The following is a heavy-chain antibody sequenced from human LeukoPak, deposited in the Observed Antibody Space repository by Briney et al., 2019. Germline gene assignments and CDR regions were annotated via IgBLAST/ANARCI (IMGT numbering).Heavy chain of an antibody. V-gene: IGHV4-59*01. Sequence: SETLSLTCTVSGGSISSYYWSWIRQPPGKGLEWIGYIYYSGSTNYNPSLKSRVTISVDTSKNQFSLKLSSVTAADTAVYYCARVRFLGAEYYMDVWGKGTTVTVSS. J-gene: IGHJ6*03. CDR3: ARVRFLGAEYYMDV. CDR2: IYYSGST. CDR1: GGSISSYY. D-gene: IGHD3-3*01.